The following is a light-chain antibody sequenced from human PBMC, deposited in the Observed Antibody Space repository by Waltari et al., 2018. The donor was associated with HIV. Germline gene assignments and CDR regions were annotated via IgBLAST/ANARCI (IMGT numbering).Light chain of an antibody. V-gene: IGLV1-47*01. Sequence: QSVVTQPPSASGTPGQRVTISCSGSDSNIGRNYVYWYQDLPGTAPKLLIYKNNQRSSGDPDRFSGSKSDTSASLAISGLRSEDEADYYCASWDDNLNSWVFGGGTKLTVL. CDR2: KNN. J-gene: IGLJ3*02. CDR3: ASWDDNLNSWV. CDR1: DSNIGRNY.